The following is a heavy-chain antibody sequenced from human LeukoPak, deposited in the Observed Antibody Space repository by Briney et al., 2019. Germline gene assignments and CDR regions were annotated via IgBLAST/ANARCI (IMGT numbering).Heavy chain of an antibody. D-gene: IGHD3-22*01. J-gene: IGHJ4*02. CDR3: ARDMDYYDSSGNFDY. CDR1: GFTFSNYS. CDR2: ISSSSSYI. V-gene: IGHV3-21*01. Sequence: PGGSLRLSCAASGFTFSNYSMNWVRQAPGKGLEWVSSISSSSSYIYYADSVKGRFTISRDNAKNSLYLQMNSLRAEDTAVYYCARDMDYYDSSGNFDYWGQGTLVTVSS.